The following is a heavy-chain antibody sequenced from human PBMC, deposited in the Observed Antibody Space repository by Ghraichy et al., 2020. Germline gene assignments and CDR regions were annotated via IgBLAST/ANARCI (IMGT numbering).Heavy chain of an antibody. CDR2: IYYSGST. V-gene: IGHV4-59*01. CDR1: GGSISSYY. Sequence: SETLSLTCTVSGGSISSYYWSWIRQPPGKGLEWIGYIYYSGSTNYNPSLKSRVTISVDTSKNQFSLKLSSVTAADTAVYYCARGVTIFGVVIFDYWGQGTLVTVSS. CDR3: ARGVTIFGVVIFDY. J-gene: IGHJ4*02. D-gene: IGHD3-3*01.